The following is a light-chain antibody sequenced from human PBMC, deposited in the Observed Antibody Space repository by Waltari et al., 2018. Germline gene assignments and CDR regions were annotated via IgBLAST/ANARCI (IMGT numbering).Light chain of an antibody. CDR2: DAS. Sequence: DVQLTQSLSSLSASVGDRVTITCQASQDIYNYLNWFQQKPGKAPKLLIYDASNLETGVPSRFSGSRSGTDFTFTISSLQPEDVATYYCQQYENFPYSFGQGTKLEIK. CDR3: QQYENFPYS. CDR1: QDIYNY. V-gene: IGKV1-33*01. J-gene: IGKJ2*03.